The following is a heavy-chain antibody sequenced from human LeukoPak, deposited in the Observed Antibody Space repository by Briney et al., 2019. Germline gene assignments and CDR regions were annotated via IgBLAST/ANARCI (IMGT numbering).Heavy chain of an antibody. V-gene: IGHV3-23*01. CDR1: GFSFPNYA. CDR3: ARDDAVDGGYLDY. D-gene: IGHD6-19*01. Sequence: GGSLRLSCVASGFSFPNYAMTWVRHAPGERLEWVSAIRGSGDRTSYADSLKGRFTISRDKSKNTLYLQMNSLRAEDTAVYYCARDDAVDGGYLDYWGQGTLVTVSS. CDR2: IRGSGDRT. J-gene: IGHJ4*02.